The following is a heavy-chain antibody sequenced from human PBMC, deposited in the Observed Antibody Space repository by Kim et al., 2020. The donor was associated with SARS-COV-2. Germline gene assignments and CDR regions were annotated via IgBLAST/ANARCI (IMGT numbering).Heavy chain of an antibody. J-gene: IGHJ4*02. V-gene: IGHV4-34*01. CDR3: ARGITMVRGVSY. D-gene: IGHD3-10*01. Sequence: NYNPSLKSRVTISVDTSKNQFSLKLSSVTAADTAVYYCARGITMVRGVSYWGQGTLVTVSS.